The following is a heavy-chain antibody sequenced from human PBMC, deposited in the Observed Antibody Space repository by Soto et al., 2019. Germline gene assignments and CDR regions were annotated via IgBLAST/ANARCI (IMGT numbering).Heavy chain of an antibody. CDR1: GFTFTSSA. CDR2: IVVGSGNT. J-gene: IGHJ6*03. V-gene: IGHV1-58*02. CDR3: AAGTLTGEAVAGVGGGIYYYYYMDV. D-gene: IGHD6-19*01. Sequence: ASVKVSCKASGFTFTSSAMQWVRQARGQRLEWIGWIVVGSGNTNYAQKFQERVTITRDMSTSTAYMELSSLRSEDTAVYYCAAGTLTGEAVAGVGGGIYYYYYMDVWGKGTTVTVSS.